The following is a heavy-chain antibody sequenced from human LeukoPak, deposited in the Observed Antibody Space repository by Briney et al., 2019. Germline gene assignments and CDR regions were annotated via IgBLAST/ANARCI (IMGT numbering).Heavy chain of an antibody. CDR2: ISSSSSYI. D-gene: IGHD4-23*01. J-gene: IGHJ4*02. Sequence: KTGGSLRLSCAASGFTFSSYSMNWVRQAPGKGLEWVSSISSSSSYIYYADSVKGRFTISRDNAKNSLYLQMNSLRAEDTAVYYCARFGGRWYFDYWGQGTLVTVSS. CDR1: GFTFSSYS. V-gene: IGHV3-21*01. CDR3: ARFGGRWYFDY.